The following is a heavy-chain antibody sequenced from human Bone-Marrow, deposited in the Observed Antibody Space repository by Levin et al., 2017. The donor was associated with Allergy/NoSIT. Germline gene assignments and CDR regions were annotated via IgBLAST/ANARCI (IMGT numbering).Heavy chain of an antibody. Sequence: ASETLSLTCTVSGGSISSYYWSWIRQPPGKGLEWIGYIYYSGSTNYNPSLKSRVTISVDTSKNQFSLKLSSVTAADTAVYYCARHDHFVKPYYMDVWGKGTTVTVSS. J-gene: IGHJ6*03. V-gene: IGHV4-59*08. D-gene: IGHD1-14*01. CDR2: IYYSGST. CDR1: GGSISSYY. CDR3: ARHDHFVKPYYMDV.